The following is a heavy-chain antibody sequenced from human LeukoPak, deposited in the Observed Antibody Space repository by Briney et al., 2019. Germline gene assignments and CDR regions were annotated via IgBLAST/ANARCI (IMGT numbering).Heavy chain of an antibody. J-gene: IGHJ6*04. Sequence: ASVKVSCKVSGYTLTELSMHWVRQAPGKGLEWMGGFDPEDGETIYAQKFQGRVTMTEDTSTDTAYMELSSLRSEDTAVYYCATDSIAAAGTWGYYYYGMEVWGKGTTVTVSS. V-gene: IGHV1-24*01. D-gene: IGHD6-13*01. CDR1: GYTLTELS. CDR2: FDPEDGET. CDR3: ATDSIAAAGTWGYYYYGMEV.